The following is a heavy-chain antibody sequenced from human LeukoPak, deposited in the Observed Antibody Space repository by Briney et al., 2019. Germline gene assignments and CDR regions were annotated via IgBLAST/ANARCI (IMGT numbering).Heavy chain of an antibody. V-gene: IGHV3-11*01. D-gene: IGHD3-22*01. CDR1: GFTFSDYY. J-gene: IGHJ4*02. Sequence: GGSLRLSCAASGFTFSDYYVSWIRQAPGKGLDWVSYICDSGRTIYYADSVKGRFTISRDNAKNSVYLQMNNLRAEDTAVYYCARDRLGDYDNSGYYDNWGQGTLVTVSS. CDR3: ARDRLGDYDNSGYYDN. CDR2: ICDSGRTI.